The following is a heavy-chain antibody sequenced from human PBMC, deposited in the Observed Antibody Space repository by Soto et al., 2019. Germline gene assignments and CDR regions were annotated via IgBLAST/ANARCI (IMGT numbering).Heavy chain of an antibody. D-gene: IGHD2-8*01. J-gene: IGHJ4*02. Sequence: QPVRSLRLSCAASGCTCRNNVLSWVRQAPGKGLDWVSGITGSGRDTYYADSVKGRFTISRDNSKNMVFLQMNSLRAEDTALYYCAKNGLDNSPSAIDSWGPGSLVTVSS. CDR2: ITGSGRDT. CDR1: GCTCRNNV. CDR3: AKNGLDNSPSAIDS. V-gene: IGHV3-23*01.